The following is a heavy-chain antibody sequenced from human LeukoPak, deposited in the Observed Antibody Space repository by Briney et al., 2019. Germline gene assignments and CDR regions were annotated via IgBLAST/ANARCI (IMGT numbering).Heavy chain of an antibody. V-gene: IGHV4-30-4*08. Sequence: PSETLSLTCTVSGGSISSGDYYWSWIRQPPGKGLEWIGYIYYSGSTYYNPALTSRVTISVDTSKNQFSLKLSSVTAADTAVYYCARATVGGSSWWYYYMDVWGKGTTGTVSS. CDR3: ARATVGGSSWWYYYMDV. CDR1: GGSISSGDYY. D-gene: IGHD6-13*01. J-gene: IGHJ6*03. CDR2: IYYSGST.